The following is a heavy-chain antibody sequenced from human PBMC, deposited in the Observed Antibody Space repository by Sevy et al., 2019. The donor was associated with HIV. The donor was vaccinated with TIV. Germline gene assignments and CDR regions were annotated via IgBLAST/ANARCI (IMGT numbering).Heavy chain of an antibody. CDR2: FNPNNDDS. J-gene: IGHJ4*01. V-gene: IGHV1-2*02. D-gene: IGHD5-18*01. CDR3: TRDDTYSHPWEFDW. CDR1: GFTFSDYY. Sequence: ASVNVSCKASGFTFSDYYMHWVRQAPGQGLEWMGWFNPNNDDSRSAQKFQGRVTLTGDMSISTAYMELTRLRSDDTAIYFCTRDDTYSHPWEFDWWGHGALVTVSS.